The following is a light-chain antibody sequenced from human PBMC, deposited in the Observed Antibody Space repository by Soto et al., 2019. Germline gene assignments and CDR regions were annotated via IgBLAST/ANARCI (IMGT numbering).Light chain of an antibody. CDR2: AVS. CDR1: IDDVTAYYR. J-gene: IGLJ1*01. CDR3: SVYTRSSTYV. V-gene: IGLV2-18*01. Sequence: QSALTQPHSVSGSPGQSVTISYSGTIDDVTAYYRVSWYQQIPGTAPKLMIYAVSNRPSGVPDRFSGSRSGNTASLTISGLRAEDEGDYYCSVYTRSSTYVFGTGTKLTVL.